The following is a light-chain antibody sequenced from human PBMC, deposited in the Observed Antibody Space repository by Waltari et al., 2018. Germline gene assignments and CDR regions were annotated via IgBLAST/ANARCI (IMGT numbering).Light chain of an antibody. CDR1: NIGSRG. Sequence: SYVLTQPPSVSVAPGQTAKLTCGGHNIGSRGVYWYQQKPGQAPVLVIYDERDRPSGIPDRFSGSNSGSTATLTISRVEAGDEADYYCQVWDGTNDHPYVVFGGGTKLTVL. J-gene: IGLJ2*01. CDR3: QVWDGTNDHPYVV. CDR2: DER. V-gene: IGLV3-21*02.